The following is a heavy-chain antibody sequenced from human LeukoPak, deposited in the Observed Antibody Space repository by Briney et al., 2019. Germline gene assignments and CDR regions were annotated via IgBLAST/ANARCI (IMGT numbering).Heavy chain of an antibody. CDR2: IYPSDSDT. CDR1: GYSFTTYW. J-gene: IGHJ5*02. Sequence: PGGSLRLSCEGSGYSFTTYWIGWVRQMPGKGLEWMGIIYPSDSDTRCSPSFQGQVTISADKSINTAYLQWSSLKASDSAMYYCARGSDCSSTSCYTWFDNWGQGTLVTVSS. D-gene: IGHD2-2*02. V-gene: IGHV5-51*01. CDR3: ARGSDCSSTSCYTWFDN.